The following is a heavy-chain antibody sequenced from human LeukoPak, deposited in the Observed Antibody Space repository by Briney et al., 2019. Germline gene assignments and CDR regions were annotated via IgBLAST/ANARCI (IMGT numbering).Heavy chain of an antibody. CDR3: ARGPSLEYSTSWYAY. Sequence: GGSLRLSCAASGFTFSTYWMNWVRQAPGKGLEWVASIKKDGRETYCVDSVKGRFTISRDNAKNSLYLQMNSLLAEGTAIYSCARGPSLEYSTSWYAYWGQGALVTVSS. J-gene: IGHJ4*02. D-gene: IGHD6-13*01. V-gene: IGHV3-7*04. CDR2: IKKDGRET. CDR1: GFTFSTYW.